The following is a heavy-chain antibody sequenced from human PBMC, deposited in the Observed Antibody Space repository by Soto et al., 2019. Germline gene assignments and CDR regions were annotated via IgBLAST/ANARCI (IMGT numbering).Heavy chain of an antibody. CDR3: ARAPSPTARNWFDP. CDR1: GYTLTELS. Sequence: GASVKVSCKVSGYTLTELSIHWVRQAPGKGLEWMGGFDPEDGETMYAQKFQGRVTITADKSTSTAYMELSSLRSEDTAVYYCARAPSPTARNWFDPWGQGTLVTVSS. J-gene: IGHJ5*02. V-gene: IGHV1-24*01. CDR2: FDPEDGET.